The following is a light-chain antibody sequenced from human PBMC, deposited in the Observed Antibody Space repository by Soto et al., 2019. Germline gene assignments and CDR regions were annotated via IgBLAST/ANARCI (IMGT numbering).Light chain of an antibody. CDR3: QKYRTSPIT. V-gene: IGKV3-20*01. CDR1: QSITNNY. J-gene: IGKJ5*01. CDR2: GAS. Sequence: ETVLTQSPGTLSLSPGERATLSCRASQSITNNYLAWYQQKPGQAPRLLIYGASSRVTGIPDRFSGSGSGTYFTLTISRLEPEYFAVYYCQKYRTSPITFGQGTLLESK.